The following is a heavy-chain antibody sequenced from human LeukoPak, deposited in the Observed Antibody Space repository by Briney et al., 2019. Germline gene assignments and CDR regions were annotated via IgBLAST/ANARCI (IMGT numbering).Heavy chain of an antibody. V-gene: IGHV1-18*01. Sequence: GASVKVSCKASGYIFSSYGISWVRQAPGQGLEWMGWISGNNANRNYSQKFQGRVTMATETSTSTAYMELRSLRSDDTAVYYCARVGLLLLPSFQPALGWFDPWGQGTLVTVSS. CDR1: GYIFSSYG. D-gene: IGHD1-14*01. CDR2: ISGNNANR. J-gene: IGHJ5*02. CDR3: ARVGLLLLPSFQPALGWFDP.